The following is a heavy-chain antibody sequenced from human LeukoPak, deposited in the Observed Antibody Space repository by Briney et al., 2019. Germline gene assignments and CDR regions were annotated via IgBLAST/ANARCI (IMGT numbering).Heavy chain of an antibody. Sequence: GGSLRLSCAASGFNFSSYGMLWVRQAPGKGLEWVAVISYDGSNKYYADSVKGRFTISRDNSKNTLYLQMNSLRAEDTAVYYCAKKGIAAAGTFSGWFDPWGQGTLVTVSS. J-gene: IGHJ5*02. CDR1: GFNFSSYG. D-gene: IGHD6-13*01. CDR3: AKKGIAAAGTFSGWFDP. CDR2: ISYDGSNK. V-gene: IGHV3-30*18.